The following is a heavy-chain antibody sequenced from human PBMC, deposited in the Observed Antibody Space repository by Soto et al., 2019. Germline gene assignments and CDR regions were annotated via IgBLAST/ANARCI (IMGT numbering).Heavy chain of an antibody. D-gene: IGHD3-16*01. V-gene: IGHV3-23*01. CDR3: AKTGETVVYYYYGMDV. CDR2: ISGSGGST. CDR1: GFTFSSYA. J-gene: IGHJ6*02. Sequence: EVQLLESGGGLVQPGGSLRLSCAASGFTFSSYAMSWVRQAPGKGLEWVSAISGSGGSTYYADSVKGRFTISRDNSKNTLYLQMNSLRAEDTVVYYCAKTGETVVYYYYGMDVWGQGTTVTVSS.